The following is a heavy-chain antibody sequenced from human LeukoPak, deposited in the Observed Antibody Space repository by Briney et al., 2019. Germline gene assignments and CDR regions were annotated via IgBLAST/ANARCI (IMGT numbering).Heavy chain of an antibody. CDR2: ISSSGSTI. Sequence: GGSLRLSCAASGFTSSDYYMSWIRQAPGKGLEWVSYISSSGSTIYYADSVKGRFTISRDNAKNSLYLQMNSLRAEDTAVYYCARDGRTTVVTWANDYWGQGTLVTVSS. CDR3: ARDGRTTVVTWANDY. V-gene: IGHV3-11*04. J-gene: IGHJ4*02. D-gene: IGHD4-23*01. CDR1: GFTSSDYY.